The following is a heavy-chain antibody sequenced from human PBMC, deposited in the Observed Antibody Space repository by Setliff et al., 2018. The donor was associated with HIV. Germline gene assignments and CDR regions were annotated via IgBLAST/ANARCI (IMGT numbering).Heavy chain of an antibody. CDR3: ASLYYISSWTSYFDS. V-gene: IGHV4-38-2*02. CDR2: LYYDGNT. J-gene: IGHJ4*02. D-gene: IGHD3-10*01. CDR1: GGSIRNGYY. Sequence: PSETLSLTCTVSGGSIRNGYYWGWIRQSPGKGLEWIGTLYYDGNTYYNPSLKSRVTMSVDTSKNQFSLELSSVTASDTAVYRCASLYYISSWTSYFDSWGQGTLVTVSS.